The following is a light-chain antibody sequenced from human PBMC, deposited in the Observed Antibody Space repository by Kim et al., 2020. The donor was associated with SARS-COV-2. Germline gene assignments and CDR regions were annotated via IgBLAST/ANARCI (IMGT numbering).Light chain of an antibody. V-gene: IGKV1-27*01. CDR2: AAS. CDR3: QQYYGAPLT. CDR1: QDISTY. Sequence: DIQMTQSPSSLSASVGDRVTITCRASQDISTYLAWYQQKPGNSPNLLIYAASTLHSGVPSRFSGSGSGTDFTLTISDLQPEDVATLYCQQYYGAPLTFGGGTKVDIK. J-gene: IGKJ4*01.